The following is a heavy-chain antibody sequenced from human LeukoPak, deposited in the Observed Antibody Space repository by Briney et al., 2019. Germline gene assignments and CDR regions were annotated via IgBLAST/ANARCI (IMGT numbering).Heavy chain of an antibody. D-gene: IGHD3-9*01. V-gene: IGHV3-48*04. J-gene: IGHJ4*02. CDR2: ISSSGSTM. Sequence: GGSLRLSCAASGFTFSTYWMHWVRQAPGKGLEWVSYISSSGSTMYYADSVKGRFTISRDNAKNSLYLQMNSLRAEDTAVYYCASVLRYFDWSWYYFDYWGQGTLVTVSS. CDR3: ASVLRYFDWSWYYFDY. CDR1: GFTFSTYW.